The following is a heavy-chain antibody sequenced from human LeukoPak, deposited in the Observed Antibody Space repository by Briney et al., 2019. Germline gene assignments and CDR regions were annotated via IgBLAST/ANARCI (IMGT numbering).Heavy chain of an antibody. CDR1: GFTFSSYW. J-gene: IGHJ4*02. V-gene: IGHV3-7*01. D-gene: IGHD3-22*01. CDR3: ARDRNYYDSSGYHRVDY. Sequence: GGSLRLSCAASGFTFSSYWMTWVRQAPGKGLEWVANIKQDGSEKYYVDSVKGRFTISRDNAKNSLYLQMNSLRAEDTAVYYCARDRNYYDSSGYHRVDYWGQGTLVTVS. CDR2: IKQDGSEK.